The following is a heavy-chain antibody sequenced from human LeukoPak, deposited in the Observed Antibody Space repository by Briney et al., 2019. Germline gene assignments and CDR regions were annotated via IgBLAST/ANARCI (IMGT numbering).Heavy chain of an antibody. J-gene: IGHJ4*02. CDR2: INHSGST. V-gene: IGHV4-34*01. D-gene: IGHD2-21*01. Sequence: SETLSLTCTVYGGSFSGYYWSWIRQPPGKGLEWIGEINHSGSTNYNPSLKSRVTISVDTSKNQFSLKLSSVTAADTAVYYCARGPSGANRLWMDYWGQGTLVTVSS. CDR3: ARGPSGANRLWMDY. CDR1: GGSFSGYY.